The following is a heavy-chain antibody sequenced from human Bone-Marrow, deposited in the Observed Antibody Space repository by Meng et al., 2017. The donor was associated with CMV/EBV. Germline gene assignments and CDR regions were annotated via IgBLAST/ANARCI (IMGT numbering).Heavy chain of an antibody. D-gene: IGHD2-2*01. CDR2: IYYSGST. CDR3: ARDCSSTSCYLRSQGFDP. CDR1: GGSISSSSYY. J-gene: IGHJ5*02. V-gene: IGHV4-39*07. Sequence: SETLSLTCTGSGGSISSSSYYWGWIRQPPGKGLEWIGSIYYSGSTYYNPSLKSRVTISVDTSKNQFSLKLSSVTAADTAVYYCARDCSSTSCYLRSQGFDPWGQGTLVTVSS.